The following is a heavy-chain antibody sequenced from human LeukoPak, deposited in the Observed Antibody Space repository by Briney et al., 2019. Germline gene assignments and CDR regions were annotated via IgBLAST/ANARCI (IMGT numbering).Heavy chain of an antibody. J-gene: IGHJ4*02. CDR1: GFTFSRYA. CDR3: ARDWYYDSSGYLPY. Sequence: GMSLRLSCAASGFTFSRYAMHRVRQAPGKGLEWVAVIWYDGSNQYYVDSVKGRFTISRDNSKKMLYLQMNSLRAEDTAVYYCARDWYYDSSGYLPYWGQGTLVIVSS. V-gene: IGHV3-33*01. D-gene: IGHD3-22*01. CDR2: IWYDGSNQ.